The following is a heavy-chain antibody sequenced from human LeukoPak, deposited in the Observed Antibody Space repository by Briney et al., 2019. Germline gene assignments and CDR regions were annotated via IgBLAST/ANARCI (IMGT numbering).Heavy chain of an antibody. V-gene: IGHV3-33*01. Sequence: GGSLRLSCSASGFTFSSYGMHWVRQAPGKELDWVAVIWYDGSNKYYADSVKGRFTIPRDNSKNTLYLQMDSLRAEDTAVYYCARDRKAVAGIDYWGQGTLVTVSS. J-gene: IGHJ4*02. D-gene: IGHD6-19*01. CDR3: ARDRKAVAGIDY. CDR2: IWYDGSNK. CDR1: GFTFSSYG.